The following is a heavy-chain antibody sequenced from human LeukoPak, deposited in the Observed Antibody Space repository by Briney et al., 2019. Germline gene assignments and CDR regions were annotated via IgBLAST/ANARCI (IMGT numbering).Heavy chain of an antibody. CDR3: AKDQYDYVRGEFDY. Sequence: GRSLRLSRAASGFTFSSYDMHWVRQAPGKGLEWVAVISYDGNDKHYADSVKGRFTISRDNSKNTLYLQMNSLRVEDTAVYYCAKDQYDYVRGEFDYWGQGTLVTVSS. J-gene: IGHJ4*02. CDR2: ISYDGNDK. CDR1: GFTFSSYD. V-gene: IGHV3-30*18. D-gene: IGHD3-16*01.